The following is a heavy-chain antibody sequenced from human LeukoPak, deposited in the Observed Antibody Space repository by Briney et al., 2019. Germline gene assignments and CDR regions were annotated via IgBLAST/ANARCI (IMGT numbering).Heavy chain of an antibody. V-gene: IGHV4-39*07. D-gene: IGHD1-1*01. Sequence: SETLSLTCTVSGGSIRSSYYYWGWIRQPPGKGLEWIGSIYDSGSTYYNPSLKSRVTISVDTSKNQFSLKLNSVTAADTAVYYCARETGTNSGVDYWGQGTLVTVSS. J-gene: IGHJ4*02. CDR1: GGSIRSSYYY. CDR2: IYDSGST. CDR3: ARETGTNSGVDY.